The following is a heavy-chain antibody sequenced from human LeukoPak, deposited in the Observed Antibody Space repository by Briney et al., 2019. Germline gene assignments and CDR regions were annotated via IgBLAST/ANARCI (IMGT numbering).Heavy chain of an antibody. Sequence: ASVKVSCKASGYTFTTYGISWVRQAPGQGLEWMGWISAYDGNTNYAQKFQGRVSMTTDTSTSTAYMELRSLRSDDTAVYYCARGSQPYYGMDVWGQGTTVTVSS. D-gene: IGHD2-2*01. CDR3: ARGSQPYYGMDV. CDR1: GYTFTTYG. V-gene: IGHV1-18*01. J-gene: IGHJ6*02. CDR2: ISAYDGNT.